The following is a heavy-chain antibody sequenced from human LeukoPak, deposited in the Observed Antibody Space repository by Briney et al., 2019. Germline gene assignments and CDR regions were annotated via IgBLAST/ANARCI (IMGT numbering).Heavy chain of an antibody. J-gene: IGHJ4*02. CDR1: GGSISSSSYY. CDR3: ASGPFSYYYDSSGYYFDY. Sequence: SETLSLTCTVSGGSISSSSYYWGWIRQPPGTGLEWIGSIYYSGSTYYNPSLKSRVTISVDTSKNQFSLKLSSVTAADTAVYYCASGPFSYYYDSSGYYFDYWGQGTLVTVSS. D-gene: IGHD3-22*01. CDR2: IYYSGST. V-gene: IGHV4-39*07.